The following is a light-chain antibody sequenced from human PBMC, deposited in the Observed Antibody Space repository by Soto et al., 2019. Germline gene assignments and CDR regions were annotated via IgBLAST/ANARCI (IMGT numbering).Light chain of an antibody. CDR3: CSYAGSSLWM. V-gene: IGLV2-23*02. J-gene: IGLJ3*02. CDR1: GSDIGNYNL. Sequence: QSALTQPAAVSGSLGQSITISCSGSGSDIGNYNLVSWYQQQPGKVPRLIIYEVNKGPSGVSNRFSGSKSGNTAFLTISDLQPDDECLYYCCSYAGSSLWMFGGGTKVTVL. CDR2: EVN.